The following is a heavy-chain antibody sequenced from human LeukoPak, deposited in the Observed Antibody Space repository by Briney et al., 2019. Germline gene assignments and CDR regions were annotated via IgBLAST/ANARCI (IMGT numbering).Heavy chain of an antibody. CDR2: IYYSGST. CDR1: GGSISSHY. V-gene: IGHV4-59*11. Sequence: PSETLSLTCTVSGGSISSHYWSWIRQPPGKGLEWIGYIYYSGSTNYNPSLKSRVTISVDTSKNQFSPKLSSVTAADTAVYYCARVDGEFDYWGQGTLVTVSS. D-gene: IGHD5-24*01. J-gene: IGHJ4*02. CDR3: ARVDGEFDY.